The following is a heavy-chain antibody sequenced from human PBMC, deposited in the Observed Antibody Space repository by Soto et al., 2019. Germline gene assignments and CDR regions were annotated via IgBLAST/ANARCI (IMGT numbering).Heavy chain of an antibody. V-gene: IGHV3-33*01. CDR1: GFTFSSYG. CDR3: AREGGVGDYVLDH. J-gene: IGHJ4*02. D-gene: IGHD4-17*01. CDR2: IWYDGSNK. Sequence: QVQLVESGGGVVQPGRSLRLSCAASGFTFSSYGMHWVRQAPGKGLEWVAVIWYDGSNKYYADSVKGRFTISRDNSKNALYVQMNSLRAEDPAVYYGAREGGVGDYVLDHWGQGPLVTVSS.